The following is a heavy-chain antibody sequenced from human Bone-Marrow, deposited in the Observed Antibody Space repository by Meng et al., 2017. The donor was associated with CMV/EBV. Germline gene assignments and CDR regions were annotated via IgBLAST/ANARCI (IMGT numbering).Heavy chain of an antibody. CDR2: IGTAGDT. Sequence: ETLSLTCAASGFTFSSYDMHWVRQATGKGLEWVSAIGTAGDTYYPGSVKGRFTISRENAKNSLYLQMNSLRAGDTAVYYCARDKGYGMDVWGQGTTVTVSS. CDR3: ARDKGYGMDV. J-gene: IGHJ6*02. V-gene: IGHV3-13*01. CDR1: GFTFSSYD.